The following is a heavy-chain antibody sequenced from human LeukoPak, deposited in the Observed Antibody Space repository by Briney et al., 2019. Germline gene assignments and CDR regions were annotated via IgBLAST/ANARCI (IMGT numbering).Heavy chain of an antibody. V-gene: IGHV3-23*01. CDR3: AKGSSGYFADL. J-gene: IGHJ5*02. Sequence: GGPLRLSSAASGFIFNNYGLIWVRQAPGKLLEWVSAISNDGGGTQYADFVEGRFTISRDNSKNTLFLQMSSLRAADTALYYCAKGSSGYFADLWGQGTLVTVSS. D-gene: IGHD3-22*01. CDR2: ISNDGGGT. CDR1: GFIFNNYG.